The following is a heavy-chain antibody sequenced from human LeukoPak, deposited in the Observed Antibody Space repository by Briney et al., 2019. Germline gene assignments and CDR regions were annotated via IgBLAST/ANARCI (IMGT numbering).Heavy chain of an antibody. J-gene: IGHJ3*02. V-gene: IGHV4-39*01. CDR2: IYYSGST. CDR1: VGRMSSRIYA. CDR3: AGRGGSGRSFDI. D-gene: IGHD3-10*01. Sequence: TLTFKRAPTVGRMSSRIYASSWISLPPLKRFELIGSIYYSGSTNYNPSLKSRVTISVDTSKNQFSLKLSSVTAADTAVYYCAGRGGSGRSFDIWGQGTMVTVSS.